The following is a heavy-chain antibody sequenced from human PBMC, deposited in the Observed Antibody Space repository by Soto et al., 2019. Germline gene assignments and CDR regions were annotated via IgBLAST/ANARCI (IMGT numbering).Heavy chain of an antibody. D-gene: IGHD3-22*01. CDR2: ISSSGSTI. Sequence: PGGSLRLSCAASGFTFSSYEMNWVRQAPGKGLEWVSYISSSGSTIYYADSVKGRFTISRDNAKNSLYLQMNSLRAEDTAVYYCARDSPDYYYDSSGYPDYWGQGTLVTVSS. CDR1: GFTFSSYE. J-gene: IGHJ4*02. V-gene: IGHV3-48*03. CDR3: ARDSPDYYYDSSGYPDY.